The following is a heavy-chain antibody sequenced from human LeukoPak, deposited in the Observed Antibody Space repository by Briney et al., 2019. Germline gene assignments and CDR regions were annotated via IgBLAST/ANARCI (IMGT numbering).Heavy chain of an antibody. J-gene: IGHJ4*02. Sequence: GASVKVSCKASGYTFTSYDINWVRQAPGQGLEWMGWMNPNSGNTGYAQRFQGRLTLTRDTSTSTAYMELSGLRSDDTAVYYCARNVPKTGDFFYWGQGTLVTVSS. CDR2: MNPNSGNT. D-gene: IGHD7-27*01. CDR1: GYTFTSYD. CDR3: ARNVPKTGDFFY. V-gene: IGHV1-8*02.